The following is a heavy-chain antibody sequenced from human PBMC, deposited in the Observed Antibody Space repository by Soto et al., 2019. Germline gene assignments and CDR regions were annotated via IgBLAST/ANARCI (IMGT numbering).Heavy chain of an antibody. Sequence: GRSLRLCCSASGVTPSSYSMLWFRQLPGRGLEWVSSISGSGGSTWYADSAKGRFTISRDNSKNTLYLQMNSLRDEDTAVYYCVKKGCGVLRDLHSFPTRGTSDP. J-gene: IGHJ5*02. CDR1: GVTPSSYS. D-gene: IGHD5-12*01. CDR3: VKKGCGVLRDLHSFPTRGTSDP. CDR2: ISGSGGST. V-gene: IGHV3-23*01.